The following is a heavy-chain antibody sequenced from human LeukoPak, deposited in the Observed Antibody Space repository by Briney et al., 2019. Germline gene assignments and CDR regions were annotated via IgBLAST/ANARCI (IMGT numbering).Heavy chain of an antibody. CDR2: ISYDGSCK. CDR1: GFTFSSYG. J-gene: IGHJ4*02. Sequence: PGGSLRLSCAASGFTFSSYGIHWVRQAPGKGLEWVAVISYDGSCKFYADSVKDRFTISRDSSKNTLYLQMNSLRAEDTAVHYCAKDPFDYWGQGTLVTVSS. V-gene: IGHV3-30*18. CDR3: AKDPFDY.